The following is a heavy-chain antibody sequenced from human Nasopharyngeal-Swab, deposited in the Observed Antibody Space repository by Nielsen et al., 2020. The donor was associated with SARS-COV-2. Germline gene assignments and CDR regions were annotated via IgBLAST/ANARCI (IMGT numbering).Heavy chain of an antibody. CDR1: GFTCSSYA. CDR3: AKASRAATGFDY. D-gene: IGHD6-13*01. J-gene: IGHJ4*02. Sequence: SLRLSCAASGFTCSSYAMNWVRQAPGKVLEWVSAITGSGGSTYYADSVKGRFTISRDNSKNTLYLQMNSLRAEDTALYYCAKASRAATGFDYWGQGSLVTVSS. V-gene: IGHV3-23*01. CDR2: ITGSGGST.